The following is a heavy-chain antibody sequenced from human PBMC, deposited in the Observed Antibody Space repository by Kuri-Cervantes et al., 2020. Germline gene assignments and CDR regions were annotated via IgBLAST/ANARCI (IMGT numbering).Heavy chain of an antibody. V-gene: IGHV3-20*04. Sequence: GESLKISCAASGFTFDDYGMSWVRQAPGKGLEWVSGINWNGGSTGYADSVKGRFTISRDNSKNTLYLQMNSLRAEDTAVYYCARDRIAVAGPYYYGMDVWGQGTTVTVSS. CDR2: INWNGGST. CDR3: ARDRIAVAGPYYYGMDV. D-gene: IGHD6-19*01. J-gene: IGHJ6*02. CDR1: GFTFDDYG.